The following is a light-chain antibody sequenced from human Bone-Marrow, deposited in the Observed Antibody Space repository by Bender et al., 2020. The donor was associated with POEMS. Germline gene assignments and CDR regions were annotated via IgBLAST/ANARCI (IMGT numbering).Light chain of an antibody. J-gene: IGLJ3*02. CDR3: QSYDNSLGGWV. CDR2: GDN. Sequence: QSVLTQPPSVSEAPGQRVTISCNGSNFNIGAGYDVHWYQQLPGTAPRLLISGDNIRPTGVPDRFSGSKSGTSASLAITGLQAEDEGDYYCQSYDNSLGGWVFGGGTKLTVL. CDR1: NFNIGAGYD. V-gene: IGLV1-40*01.